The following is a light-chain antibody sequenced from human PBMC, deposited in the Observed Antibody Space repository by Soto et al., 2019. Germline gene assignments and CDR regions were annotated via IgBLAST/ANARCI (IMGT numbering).Light chain of an antibody. CDR3: QQRSNWSIT. CDR1: ETVSGSY. Sequence: DIVLTQSPCPLSLSPGERATLTCRSSETVSGSYLAWFHQQPGQPPRLIIYGASRRATGTPDRFSGRGSGTDWNLPISSLEPEDFAVYYCQQRSNWSITFGQGTRLEIK. J-gene: IGKJ5*01. V-gene: IGKV3D-20*02. CDR2: GAS.